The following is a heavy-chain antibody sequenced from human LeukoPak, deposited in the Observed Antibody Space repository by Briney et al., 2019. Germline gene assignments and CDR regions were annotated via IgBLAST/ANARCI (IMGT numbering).Heavy chain of an antibody. CDR3: AVYSSGWYNTFDI. Sequence: GGSLRLSCEASGFTFDNYWMSWVRQAPAKGLEWVANIKQDGSEKYYVDSVKGRFTISRDNAKNSLFLQMNSLGAEDTAVYYCAVYSSGWYNTFDIWGQGTMVTVSS. CDR2: IKQDGSEK. V-gene: IGHV3-7*01. J-gene: IGHJ3*02. CDR1: GFTFDNYW. D-gene: IGHD6-19*01.